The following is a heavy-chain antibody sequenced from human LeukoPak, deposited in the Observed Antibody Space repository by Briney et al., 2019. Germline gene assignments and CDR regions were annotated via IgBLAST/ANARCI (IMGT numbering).Heavy chain of an antibody. J-gene: IGHJ4*02. CDR2: IYNIGTT. CDR1: GFTVSSNF. Sequence: GGSLRLSCAASGFTVSSNFMSWVRQAPGKGLEWVCIIYNIGTTYYADSVTGRFTISRDNAKNTLYLQMNSLRAEDTAVYYCARDHTTIFGVVRNYFDYWGQGTLVTVSS. D-gene: IGHD3-3*01. CDR3: ARDHTTIFGVVRNYFDY. V-gene: IGHV3-53*01.